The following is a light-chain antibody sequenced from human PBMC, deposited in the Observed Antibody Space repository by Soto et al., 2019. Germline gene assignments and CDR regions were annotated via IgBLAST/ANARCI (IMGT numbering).Light chain of an antibody. J-gene: IGLJ2*01. CDR1: SSDIGNYDF. CDR3: ISYTTSTTFIL. V-gene: IGLV2-14*01. CDR2: EVS. Sequence: QSVLTQPASVSGSPGQSITISCTGTSSDIGNYDFVSWYQQFPGTAPKAMIYEVSSRPSGVSNRFSGSKSGNTASLTISGLQAEDEAYYYCISYTTSTTFILFGGGTKVTVL.